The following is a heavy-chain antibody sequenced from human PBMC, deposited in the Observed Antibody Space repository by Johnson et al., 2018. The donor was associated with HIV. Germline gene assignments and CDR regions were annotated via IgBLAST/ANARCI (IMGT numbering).Heavy chain of an antibody. J-gene: IGHJ3*02. CDR1: GFTFSSYA. CDR3: AREGGYSSSWYGGYGREDAFDI. D-gene: IGHD6-13*01. V-gene: IGHV3-23*04. CDR2: ISGSGGST. Sequence: VQLVESGGGLVQPGGSLRLSCAASGFTFSSYAMSWVRQAPGKGLEWVSAISGSGGSTYYADSVKGRFTISRDNSKNTLYLQMNSLRAEDTAVYYCAREGGYSSSWYGGYGREDAFDIWGQGTMVTVSS.